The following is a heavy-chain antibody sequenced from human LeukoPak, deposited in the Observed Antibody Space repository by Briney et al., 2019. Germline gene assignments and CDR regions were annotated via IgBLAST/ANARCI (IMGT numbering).Heavy chain of an antibody. Sequence: GGSLRLSCAASGFTFSSYGMHWVRQAPGKGLEWVSFIRYDGSNKYYADSVKGRFTISRDNSKNTLYLQMNSLRAEDTAVYYCAKDSLGYCSSTSCPLRVYYYYMDVWGKGTTVTVSS. V-gene: IGHV3-30*02. CDR1: GFTFSSYG. D-gene: IGHD2-2*01. CDR3: AKDSLGYCSSTSCPLRVYYYYMDV. J-gene: IGHJ6*03. CDR2: IRYDGSNK.